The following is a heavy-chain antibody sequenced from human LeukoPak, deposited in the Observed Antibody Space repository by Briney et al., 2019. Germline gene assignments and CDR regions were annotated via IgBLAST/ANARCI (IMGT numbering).Heavy chain of an antibody. CDR1: GFTFSSYS. D-gene: IGHD1-26*01. V-gene: IGHV3-48*04. J-gene: IGHJ3*01. CDR3: ARGGYSGSYGD. Sequence: GGSLRLSCAASGFTFSSYSMNWVRQAPGKGLEWVSYISSSSSTIYYADSVKGRFTISRDNAKNSLYLQMNSLRAEDTAVYYCARGGYSGSYGDWGQGTMVTVSS. CDR2: ISSSSSTI.